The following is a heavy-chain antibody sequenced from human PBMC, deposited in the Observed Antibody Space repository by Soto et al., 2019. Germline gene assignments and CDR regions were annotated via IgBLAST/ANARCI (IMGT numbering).Heavy chain of an antibody. V-gene: IGHV4-31*03. D-gene: IGHD3-10*01. CDR1: GGSINSGGYY. J-gene: IGHJ5*02. CDR3: TTMDRRWYDP. Sequence: SETLSLTCSISGGSINSGGYYWTWIRQRPGEGLEWIGFISNSGSTYYSASLKSRTVISMDTSRNQFYLRLASVRVADTAMYYCTTMDRRWYDPWGEGAPVTVSS. CDR2: ISNSGST.